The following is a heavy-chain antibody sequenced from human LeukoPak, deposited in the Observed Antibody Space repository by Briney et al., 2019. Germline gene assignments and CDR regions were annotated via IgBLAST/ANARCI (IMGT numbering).Heavy chain of an antibody. Sequence: KSSETLSLTCTVSGGSISSSSYYWGWIRQPPGKGLEWIGSIYYSGSTYYNPSLKSRVTISVDTSKNQFSLKLSSVTAADTAVYYCARDIGGSYPTDWGQGTLVTVSS. CDR1: GGSISSSSYY. CDR3: ARDIGGSYPTD. J-gene: IGHJ4*02. CDR2: IYYSGST. D-gene: IGHD1-26*01. V-gene: IGHV4-39*07.